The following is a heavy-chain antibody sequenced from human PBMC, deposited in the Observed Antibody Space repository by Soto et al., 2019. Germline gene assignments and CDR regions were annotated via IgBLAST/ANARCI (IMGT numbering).Heavy chain of an antibody. V-gene: IGHV3-48*03. J-gene: IGHJ3*02. CDR3: ARYGPADGLDI. CDR2: ISSSGSTK. D-gene: IGHD4-17*01. CDR1: GFTFSSFE. Sequence: PGGSLRLSCAASGFTFSSFEMNWVRQAPGKGLECVSYISSSGSTKYYADSVKGRFTIFRDNAKNSLFLQMNGLRAEDTAVYYCARYGPADGLDIWGQGTMVTVSS.